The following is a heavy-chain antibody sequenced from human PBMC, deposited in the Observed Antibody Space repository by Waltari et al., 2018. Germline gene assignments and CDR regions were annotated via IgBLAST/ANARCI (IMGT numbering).Heavy chain of an antibody. CDR2: IYYSGST. CDR1: GGSISRSSYY. CDR3: ARHWKKSGYRFDP. V-gene: IGHV4-39*01. Sequence: QLQLQESGPGLVKPSETLSLTCTVSGGSISRSSYYWGWIRQSPGKGLEWIGRIYYSGSTDYNPTLKSRVTISGDTSKNQFSLKLSSVTAADTAVYYCARHWKKSGYRFDPWGQGTLVTVSS. J-gene: IGHJ5*02. D-gene: IGHD5-12*01.